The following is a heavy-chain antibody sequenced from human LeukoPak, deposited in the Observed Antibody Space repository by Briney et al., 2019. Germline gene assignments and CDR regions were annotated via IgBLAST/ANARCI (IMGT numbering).Heavy chain of an antibody. Sequence: SETLSLTCKVSDGSFSTYYWSWIRQPPGKGLEWIGYIYTTGYTKYNPSLKSRVTISVDTSKNQFSLKLRSVTAADTAVYYCARARTYCNSTSCYYYYYMDVWGKGTTVGVSS. CDR1: DGSFSTYY. V-gene: IGHV4-4*09. J-gene: IGHJ6*03. D-gene: IGHD2-2*01. CDR3: ARARTYCNSTSCYYYYYMDV. CDR2: IYTTGYT.